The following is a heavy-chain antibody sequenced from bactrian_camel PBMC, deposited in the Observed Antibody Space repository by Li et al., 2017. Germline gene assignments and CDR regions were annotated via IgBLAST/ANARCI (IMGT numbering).Heavy chain of an antibody. D-gene: IGHD4*01. CDR2: VNGRGGTT. Sequence: HVQLVESGGGLVQPGGSLRLSCAASGFTFTNYWMYWVRQAPGKGLEWVSTVNGRGGTTYYADSVKGRFTMSRDNTGNSVDLQMTGLKPDDTAVYYCTRAGSVIAGFDYWGQGTQVTVS. V-gene: IGHV3S1*01. CDR1: GFTFTNYW. J-gene: IGHJ4*01. CDR3: TRAGSVIAGFDY.